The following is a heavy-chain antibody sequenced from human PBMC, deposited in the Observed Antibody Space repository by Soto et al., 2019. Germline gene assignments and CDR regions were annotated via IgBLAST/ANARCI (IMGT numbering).Heavy chain of an antibody. Sequence: GGSLRLSCTASGFTFSNYAMSWVRQAPGKGLEWVSTFSSGGGGTYYADSVKGRFTISRDNSKNTLSLQMNSLRAEDTAVYYCTKAKRYCSGANCFNFDYWGLGTLV. CDR2: FSSGGGGT. CDR1: GFTFSNYA. J-gene: IGHJ4*02. CDR3: TKAKRYCSGANCFNFDY. D-gene: IGHD2-15*01. V-gene: IGHV3-23*01.